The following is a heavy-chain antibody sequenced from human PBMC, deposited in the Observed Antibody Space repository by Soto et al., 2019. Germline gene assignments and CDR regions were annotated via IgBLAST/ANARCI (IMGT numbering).Heavy chain of an antibody. CDR1: GGSISSSSNY. CDR3: ARSPGGYSTFDY. Sequence: QLQLQEAGPGLVKPSETLSLTCTVSGGSISSSSNYWGWIRQPPGKGLEWIGSIYYSGSTYYNPSLKSRVTISEDTSKNQFSLKLSSVTAADTAVYYCARSPGGYSTFDYWGQGTLVTVSS. J-gene: IGHJ4*02. D-gene: IGHD3-22*01. CDR2: IYYSGST. V-gene: IGHV4-39*01.